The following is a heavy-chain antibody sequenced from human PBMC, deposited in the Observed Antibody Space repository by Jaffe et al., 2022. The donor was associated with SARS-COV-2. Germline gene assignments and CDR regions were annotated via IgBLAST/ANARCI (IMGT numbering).Heavy chain of an antibody. V-gene: IGHV3-30*04. CDR2: ISYDGTDE. Sequence: QVHLVESGGGVVQPGRSLRLSCAASGFTFSSYGMYWVRQAPGKGLEWVAAISYDGTDENYADSVKGRFSISRDNSKNTLWLQMNSLTSEDTAMYYCAKDKGFWIGFWNYWGQGTLVTVSS. D-gene: IGHD3-3*01. J-gene: IGHJ4*02. CDR1: GFTFSSYG. CDR3: AKDKGFWIGFWNY.